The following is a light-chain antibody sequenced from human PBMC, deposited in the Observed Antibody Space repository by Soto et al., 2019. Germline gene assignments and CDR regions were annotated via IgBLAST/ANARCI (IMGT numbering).Light chain of an antibody. J-gene: IGKJ4*01. V-gene: IGKV1-27*01. CDR2: ATS. Sequence: DIQLTQSPSSLSASVGDRVTITCRASQAISSYLAWYQQKPGKVPELLIYATSTLQSGAPSRFSGSGSGTDFNLTISSLQAEDVATYYFQKYNHAPTFCGGTKVEIK. CDR3: QKYNHAPT. CDR1: QAISSY.